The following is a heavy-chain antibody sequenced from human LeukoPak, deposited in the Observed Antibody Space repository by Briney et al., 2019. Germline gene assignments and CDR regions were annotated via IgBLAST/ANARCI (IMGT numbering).Heavy chain of an antibody. CDR2: IYTSGST. V-gene: IGHV4-61*02. D-gene: IGHD3-22*01. J-gene: IGHJ6*03. Sequence: SETLSLTCTVSGGSISSGNYYWSWIRQPAGTGLEWIGRIYTSGSTKYNPSLKSRVTMSVDTSKNQFSLKLSSVTAADTAVYYCARVQRRYDSSGYYYDHYYYYYMDVWGKGATVTVSS. CDR1: GGSISSGNYY. CDR3: ARVQRRYDSSGYYYDHYYYYYMDV.